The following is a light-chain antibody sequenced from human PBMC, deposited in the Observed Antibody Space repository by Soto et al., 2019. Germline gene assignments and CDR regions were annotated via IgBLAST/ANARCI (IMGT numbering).Light chain of an antibody. CDR1: QSVSSY. CDR2: DAS. CDR3: QQRSNWPIFT. J-gene: IGKJ3*01. V-gene: IGKV3-11*01. Sequence: EIVLTQSPAPLSLSPGERATLSCRASQSVSSYLAWYQQKPGQAPRLLIYDASNRATGIPARFSGSGSGTDFTHTISSLEPEDFAVYYCQQRSNWPIFTFGPGTKVDIK.